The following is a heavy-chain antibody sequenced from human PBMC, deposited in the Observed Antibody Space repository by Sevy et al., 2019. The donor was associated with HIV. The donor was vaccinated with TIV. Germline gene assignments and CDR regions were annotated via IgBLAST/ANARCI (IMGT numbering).Heavy chain of an antibody. D-gene: IGHD3-3*01. J-gene: IGHJ5*02. Sequence: GGSLRLSCAASGFTFSSYSMNWVRQAPGKGLEWVSSISSSSSYIYYADSVKGRFTISRDNAKNSLYLQMNSLRAEDTVVYYCARSSPAEYYDFWSGYYTSWFDPWGQGTLVTVSS. CDR2: ISSSSSYI. V-gene: IGHV3-21*01. CDR3: ARSSPAEYYDFWSGYYTSWFDP. CDR1: GFTFSSYS.